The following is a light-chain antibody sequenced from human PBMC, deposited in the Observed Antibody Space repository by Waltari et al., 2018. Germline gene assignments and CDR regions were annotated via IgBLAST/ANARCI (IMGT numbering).Light chain of an antibody. Sequence: DSVLKLSLGTLSLSPGERATLSCRASQSVTSISLTWYQKKVRQTPRLLIDGTSSRATGIPDRFSSSCSATEFTIIISLQDPEDVAVYCCQQYDGEVFTFGGGTKVEIK. CDR2: GTS. CDR3: QQYDGEVFT. J-gene: IGKJ4*01. CDR1: QSVTSIS. V-gene: IGKV3-20*01.